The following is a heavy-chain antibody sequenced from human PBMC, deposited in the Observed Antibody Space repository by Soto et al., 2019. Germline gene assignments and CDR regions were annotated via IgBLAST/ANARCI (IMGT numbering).Heavy chain of an antibody. CDR2: INHSGST. Sequence: SETLSLTCAVYGGSFSGYYWSWIRQPPGKGLEWIGEINHSGSTNYNPSLKSRVTISVDTSKNQFSLKLSSVTAADTAVYYCAXGXXTXSSGYYYFAYWGQGTLVPVSS. CDR1: GGSFSGYY. CDR3: AXGXXTXSSGYYYFAY. D-gene: IGHD3-22*01. J-gene: IGHJ4*02. V-gene: IGHV4-34*01.